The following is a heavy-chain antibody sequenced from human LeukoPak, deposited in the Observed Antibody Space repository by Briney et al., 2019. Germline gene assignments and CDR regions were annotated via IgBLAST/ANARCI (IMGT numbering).Heavy chain of an antibody. CDR3: ARVGWSGYDAFDI. CDR2: FDPEDGET. CDR1: GYTLTELS. V-gene: IGHV1-24*01. D-gene: IGHD3-3*01. J-gene: IGHJ3*02. Sequence: ASVKVSCKVSGYTLTELSMHWVRQAPGKGLEWMGGFDPEDGETIYAQKFQGRVTMTEDTSTDTAYMELRSLRSDDTAVYYCARVGWSGYDAFDIWGQGTMVTVSS.